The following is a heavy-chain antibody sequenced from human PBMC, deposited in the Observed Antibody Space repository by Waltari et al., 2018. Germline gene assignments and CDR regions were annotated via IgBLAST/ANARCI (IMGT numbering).Heavy chain of an antibody. CDR1: GGSISSGGYS. Sequence: QLQLQESGSGLVKPSQTLSLTCAVSGGSISSGGYSWSWIRQPPGKGLEWIGYIYHSGSPYSTPSLKSRVTISVDRSKNQFSLKLSSVTAADTAVYYCARDSPYYYYMDVWGKGTTVTVSS. CDR3: ARDSPYYYYMDV. V-gene: IGHV4-30-2*01. J-gene: IGHJ6*03. CDR2: IYHSGSP.